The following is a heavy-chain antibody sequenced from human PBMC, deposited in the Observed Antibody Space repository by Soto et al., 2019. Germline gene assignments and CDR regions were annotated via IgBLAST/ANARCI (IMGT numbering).Heavy chain of an antibody. Sequence: EVQLLDSGGGXXXXGGXXXLSCAASGFXXXXXAMNXXXQAPGMGLEWVATISNTGGGTYYADSVKGRFTISRDNSKNTLYLQMSSLRVEDTAVYYCAKDRLAGNFDYWGQGTQVTVSS. CDR1: GFXXXXXA. V-gene: IGHV3-23*01. CDR3: AKDRLAGNFDY. CDR2: ISNTGGGT. J-gene: IGHJ4*02.